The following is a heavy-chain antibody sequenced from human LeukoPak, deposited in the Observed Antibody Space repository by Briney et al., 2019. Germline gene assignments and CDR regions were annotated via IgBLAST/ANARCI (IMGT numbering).Heavy chain of an antibody. CDR2: IYDDGSKE. Sequence: PGGSLRLSCAASGFTFSNYGIHWVRQAPGKGLEWVAVIYDDGSKEYFADSVKGRFTISRDNSKNTVLLQMNRLRVEDTAVFYCARHRYFYFDLWGQGTLVNVSS. CDR3: ARHRYFYFDL. CDR1: GFTFSNYG. V-gene: IGHV3-33*01. J-gene: IGHJ4*02. D-gene: IGHD3-9*01.